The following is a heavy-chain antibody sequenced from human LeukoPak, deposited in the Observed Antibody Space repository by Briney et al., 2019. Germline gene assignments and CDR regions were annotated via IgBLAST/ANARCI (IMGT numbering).Heavy chain of an antibody. D-gene: IGHD3-10*01. CDR3: AREGGSGSYATDFDY. J-gene: IGHJ4*02. V-gene: IGHV1-46*01. CDR1: GYTFTSYY. CDR2: INPSGGST. Sequence: ASVKVSCKASGYTFTSYYMHWVRQAPGQGLEWMGIINPSGGSTSYAQKFQGRVTMTRDTSTSTVYMELSSLRSEDTAVYYCAREGGSGSYATDFDYWGQGTLLTVSS.